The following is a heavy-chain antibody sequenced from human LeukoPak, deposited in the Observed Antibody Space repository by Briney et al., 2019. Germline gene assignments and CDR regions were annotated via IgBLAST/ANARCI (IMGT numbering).Heavy chain of an antibody. Sequence: GRFLRLSCAASGFTFDDYAIHCVRQAPREGRGWVSGIRWHSGSIGYADSVKGGFSTSRDNAKNSLYLQMNSLRAEDTALYYCAKHVHGSSWYWYFDYWGQGTLVTVSS. J-gene: IGHJ4*02. V-gene: IGHV3-9*01. CDR3: AKHVHGSSWYWYFDY. CDR2: IRWHSGSI. D-gene: IGHD6-13*01. CDR1: GFTFDDYA.